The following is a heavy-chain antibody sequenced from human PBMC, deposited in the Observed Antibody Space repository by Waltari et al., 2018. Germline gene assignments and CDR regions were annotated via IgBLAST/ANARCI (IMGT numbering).Heavy chain of an antibody. Sequence: QVQLVQSGAEVKKPGASVKVSCKASGYTFTSYAMHWVRQAPGQRLEWMGWINAGNGNTKYSQKFQGRVTMTRDTSISTAYMELSRLRSDDTAVYYCARDAGAHDAFDIWGQGTMVTVSS. CDR2: INAGNGNT. D-gene: IGHD1-26*01. J-gene: IGHJ3*02. V-gene: IGHV1-3*01. CDR1: GYTFTSYA. CDR3: ARDAGAHDAFDI.